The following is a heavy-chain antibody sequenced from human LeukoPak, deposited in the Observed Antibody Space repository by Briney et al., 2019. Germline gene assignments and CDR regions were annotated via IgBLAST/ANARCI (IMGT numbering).Heavy chain of an antibody. D-gene: IGHD1-14*01. Sequence: SETLSLTCTVSGGSISSGSYYWTWIRQPAGKGLEWIGHIYTSGATSYNPSLQSRVTISVDTSKHEFSLKLTSLTAADTAVYYCARTGGGVGWSGTIDSWGQGTLVTVSS. CDR3: ARTGGGVGWSGTIDS. J-gene: IGHJ4*02. CDR2: IYTSGAT. CDR1: GGSISSGSYY. V-gene: IGHV4-61*09.